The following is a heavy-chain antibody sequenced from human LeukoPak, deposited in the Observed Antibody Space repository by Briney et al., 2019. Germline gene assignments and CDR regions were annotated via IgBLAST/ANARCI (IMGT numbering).Heavy chain of an antibody. CDR1: GFTFSSYR. D-gene: IGHD1-26*01. J-gene: IGHJ4*02. CDR2: INTDGSST. Sequence: PGGSLRLSCGASGFTFSSYRMHWVRQAPGKGLLWVSRINTDGSSTSYADFVKGRFTISRDNAKNTLYLQMNSLRVEDTAVYYCARDWDVRGQGTLVTVSS. CDR3: ARDWDV. V-gene: IGHV3-74*01.